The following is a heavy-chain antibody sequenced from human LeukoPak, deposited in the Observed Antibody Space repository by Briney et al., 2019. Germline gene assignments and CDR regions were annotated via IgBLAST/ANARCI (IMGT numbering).Heavy chain of an antibody. D-gene: IGHD6-19*01. CDR3: ASRFICSGIAVAGTGGDY. CDR1: GYTFTGYY. Sequence: ASVKVSCKASGYTFTGYYMHWVRQAPGQGLEWMGWINPNSGGTNYAQKFQGRVTMTRDTSISTAYMELSRLRSDDTAVYYCASRFICSGIAVAGTGGDYWGQGTLVTVSS. J-gene: IGHJ4*02. CDR2: INPNSGGT. V-gene: IGHV1-2*02.